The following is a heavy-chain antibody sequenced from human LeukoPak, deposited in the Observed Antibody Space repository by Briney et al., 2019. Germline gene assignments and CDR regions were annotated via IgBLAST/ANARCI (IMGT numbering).Heavy chain of an antibody. J-gene: IGHJ5*02. Sequence: ASVRVSCKASGYTFTGYYMHWVRQAPGQGLEWMGWINPNSGGTNYAQKFQGRVTMTRDTSISTAYMELSRLRSEDTAVYYCARDPAIAAAGTGLSWFDPWGQGTLVTVSS. V-gene: IGHV1-2*02. CDR1: GYTFTGYY. CDR2: INPNSGGT. D-gene: IGHD6-13*01. CDR3: ARDPAIAAAGTGLSWFDP.